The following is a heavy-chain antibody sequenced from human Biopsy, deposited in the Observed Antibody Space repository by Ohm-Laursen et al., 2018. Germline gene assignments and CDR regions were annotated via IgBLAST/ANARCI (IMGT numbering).Heavy chain of an antibody. CDR3: ARGPHSGSHSCFDY. V-gene: IGHV1-69*13. J-gene: IGHJ4*02. CDR2: IIPMFGTA. D-gene: IGHD1-26*01. Sequence: ASVKVSCKASGGTFINYAISWVRQAPGQELEWMGGIIPMFGTANYAQMFQGRVTISADESTSTSYMELSSLTTEDTAIYYCARGPHSGSHSCFDYWGRGTLVTVSS. CDR1: GGTFINYA.